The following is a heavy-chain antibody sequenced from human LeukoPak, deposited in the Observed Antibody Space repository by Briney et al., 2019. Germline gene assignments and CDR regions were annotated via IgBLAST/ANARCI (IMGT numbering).Heavy chain of an antibody. CDR3: AKELGTIAAWYYFQH. J-gene: IGHJ4*02. CDR1: AFTFTNYA. D-gene: IGHD6-13*01. CDR2: IWSDGSNK. Sequence: SLRPSCAAAAFTFTNYAMQWVRQPPGKGLEWVAVIWSDGSNKYSAHSVKGPFTISRDNSKNTLYLQMNSLRAEDTAVYYCAKELGTIAAWYYFQHWGQGTLVTVSS. V-gene: IGHV3-33*06.